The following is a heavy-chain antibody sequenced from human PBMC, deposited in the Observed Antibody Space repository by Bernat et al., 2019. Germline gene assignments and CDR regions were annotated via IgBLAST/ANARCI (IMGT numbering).Heavy chain of an antibody. Sequence: QVQLQESGPGLVKPSQTLSLTCTVSGGSISSGGYYWSWIRQHPGKGLEWIGYIYYSGSTYYNPSLESRVTISVDTSKNQFSLKLSSVTAADTAVYYCAREMSGYCSSTSCYTGGFDYWGQGTLVTVSS. V-gene: IGHV4-31*03. D-gene: IGHD2-2*02. CDR2: IYYSGST. CDR3: AREMSGYCSSTSCYTGGFDY. CDR1: GGSISSGGYY. J-gene: IGHJ4*02.